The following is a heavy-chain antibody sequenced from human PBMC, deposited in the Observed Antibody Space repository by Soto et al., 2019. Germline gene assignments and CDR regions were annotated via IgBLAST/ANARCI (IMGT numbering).Heavy chain of an antibody. CDR2: IYPGDSDT. CDR1: GYSFTSYW. Sequence: GESLKISCKGSGYSFTSYWIGWVRQMPGKGLEWMGIIYPGDSDTRYSPSFQGQVTISADKSISTAYLQWSSLKASDTAIYFCARQYIVTAPVRGVCFDARGQRTPVTGSS. D-gene: IGHD2-15*01. J-gene: IGHJ5*02. CDR3: ARQYIVTAPVRGVCFDA. V-gene: IGHV5-51*01.